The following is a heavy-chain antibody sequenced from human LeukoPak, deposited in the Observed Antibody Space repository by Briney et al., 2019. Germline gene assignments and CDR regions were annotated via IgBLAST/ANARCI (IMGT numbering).Heavy chain of an antibody. CDR3: AKGNIAARQDIMDV. CDR2: ISGSGGST. V-gene: IGHV3-23*01. J-gene: IGHJ6*02. D-gene: IGHD6-6*01. Sequence: PGGSLRLSCAASGFTFSSYAMSWVRQAPGKGLEWVSLISGSGGSTYYADSVKGRFTISRDNSKKTLYLQMNSLRVEDTAVYYCAKGNIAARQDIMDVWGQGTTVTVSS. CDR1: GFTFSSYA.